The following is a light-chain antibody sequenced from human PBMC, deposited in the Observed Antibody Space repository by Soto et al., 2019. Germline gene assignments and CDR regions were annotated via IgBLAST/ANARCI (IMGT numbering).Light chain of an antibody. Sequence: QSVLTQPPSVSGTPGQRVAISCSGTRSNIGSNYVSWYQQLPPAAPKVVSYKNSQRPSGVSDRFSGSKSGTSASLAISGLRSEDEADYYCATWDDNLNTWVFGGGTKLTVL. V-gene: IGLV1-47*01. CDR1: RSNIGSNY. J-gene: IGLJ3*02. CDR3: ATWDDNLNTWV. CDR2: KNS.